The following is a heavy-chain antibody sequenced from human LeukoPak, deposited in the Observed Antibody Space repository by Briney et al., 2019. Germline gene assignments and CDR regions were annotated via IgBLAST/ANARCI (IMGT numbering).Heavy chain of an antibody. Sequence: PSETLSLTCTVSGGSISSGGYSWSWIRQPPGKGLEWIGYIYHSGSTYYNPSLKSRVTISVDRSKNQFSLKLSSVTAADTAVYYCASGYSGSYSPDAFDIWGQGTMVTVSS. V-gene: IGHV4-30-2*01. CDR1: GGSISSGGYS. D-gene: IGHD1-26*01. CDR3: ASGYSGSYSPDAFDI. J-gene: IGHJ3*02. CDR2: IYHSGST.